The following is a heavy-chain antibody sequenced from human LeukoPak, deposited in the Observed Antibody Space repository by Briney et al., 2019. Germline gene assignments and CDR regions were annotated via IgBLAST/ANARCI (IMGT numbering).Heavy chain of an antibody. CDR2: MYNSGST. Sequence: SETLSLTCTVSGGSISGSYWSWIRQPPGKGLEWIAYMYNSGSTNYNPSLKSRVTISIDTSKNQFSLKLSSVTAADTTVYHCARYFWSGYYKNYYYMDVWGKGTTVTVSS. D-gene: IGHD3-3*01. V-gene: IGHV4-59*12. CDR3: ARYFWSGYYKNYYYMDV. J-gene: IGHJ6*03. CDR1: GGSISGSY.